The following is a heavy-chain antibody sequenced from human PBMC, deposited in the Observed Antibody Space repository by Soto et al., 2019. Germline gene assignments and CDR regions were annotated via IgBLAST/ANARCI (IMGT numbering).Heavy chain of an antibody. J-gene: IGHJ4*02. CDR1: GFTFSSYD. D-gene: IGHD1-7*01. CDR3: VRRVSGNYDY. CDR2: ISSNGGTT. Sequence: EVQLAESGGGMVQPGGSLRLSFVASGFTFSSYDMHWVRQAPGKGLEYVSSISSNGGTTYYGNSVKGRFTISRDNSKNTLYLHMGSLRAEDMAVYYCVRRVSGNYDYWGQGTLVTVSS. V-gene: IGHV3-64*01.